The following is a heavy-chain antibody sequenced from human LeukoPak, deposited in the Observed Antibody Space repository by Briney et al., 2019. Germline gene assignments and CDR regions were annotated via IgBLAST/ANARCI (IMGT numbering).Heavy chain of an antibody. CDR2: INHSGST. CDR1: GGSFSGYY. Sequence: SETLSLTCAVYGGSFSGYYWSWIRQPPGKGLEWIGEINHSGSTNYNPSLKSRVTISVDTSKNQFSLKLSSVTAADTAVYYCARWRLDHASFDYWGQGTLVTVSS. J-gene: IGHJ4*02. CDR3: ARWRLDHASFDY. D-gene: IGHD2-21*02. V-gene: IGHV4-34*01.